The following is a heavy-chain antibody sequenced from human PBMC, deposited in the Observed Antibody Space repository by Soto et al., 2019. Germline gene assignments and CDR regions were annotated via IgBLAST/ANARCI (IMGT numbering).Heavy chain of an antibody. CDR1: GGSFSGYY. D-gene: IGHD3-10*01. CDR3: ARGRAYYYGSGSYYP. V-gene: IGHV4-34*01. J-gene: IGHJ5*02. Sequence: QVQLQQWGAGLLKPSETLSLTCAVYGGSFSGYYWSWIRQPPGKGLEWIGEINHSGSTNYNPSLKSRVTISVDTSKNQFSLKRSSVTAADTAVYYCARGRAYYYGSGSYYPWGQGTLVTVSS. CDR2: INHSGST.